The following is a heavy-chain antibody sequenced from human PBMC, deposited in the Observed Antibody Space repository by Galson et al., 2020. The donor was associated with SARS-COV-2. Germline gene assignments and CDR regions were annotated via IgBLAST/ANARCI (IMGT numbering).Heavy chain of an antibody. V-gene: IGHV4-59*11. J-gene: IGHJ4*02. CDR1: GDSISNQF. D-gene: IGHD3-22*01. CDR2: IYYNGGNT. Sequence: SQTLSLPCTVSGDSISNQFWNWFRQPPGKGLEWIGNIYYNGGNTSYNPSLKSRITISLDTSKNQFSLRLSSVTTADTANYNCAKSHSSGYQYYWGQGTLVTVSS. CDR3: AKSHSSGYQYY.